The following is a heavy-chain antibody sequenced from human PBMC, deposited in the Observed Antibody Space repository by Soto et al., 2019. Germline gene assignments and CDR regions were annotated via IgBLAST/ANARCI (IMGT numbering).Heavy chain of an antibody. CDR3: ARQELTVAAGSPERYYYYGMDV. CDR2: IYYSGST. CDR1: GGSISSSSYY. Sequence: QLQLQESGPGLVKPSETLSLTCTVSGGSISSSSYYWGWIRQPPGQGLEWIGSIYYSGSTYYNPSLKSRVTISVDTSNNQFSLKLSSVTAADTAVYYCARQELTVAAGSPERYYYYGMDVWGKGTTVTVSS. V-gene: IGHV4-39*01. D-gene: IGHD6-13*01. J-gene: IGHJ6*04.